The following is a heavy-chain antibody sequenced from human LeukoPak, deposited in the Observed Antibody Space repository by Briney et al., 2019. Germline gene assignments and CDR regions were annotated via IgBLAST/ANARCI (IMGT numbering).Heavy chain of an antibody. J-gene: IGHJ5*02. V-gene: IGHV4-61*02. CDR1: GGSISSGSYC. CDR3: AREVSRSGYRRINWFDP. CDR2: IYTSGST. Sequence: SETLSLTCTVSGGSISSGSYCWSWIRQPAGKGLEWIGRIYTSGSTNYNPSLKSRVTISVDTSKNQFSLKLSSVTAADTAVYYCAREVSRSGYRRINWFDPWGQGTLVTVSS. D-gene: IGHD3-22*01.